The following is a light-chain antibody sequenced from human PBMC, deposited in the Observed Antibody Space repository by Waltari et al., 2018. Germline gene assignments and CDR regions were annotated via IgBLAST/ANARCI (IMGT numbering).Light chain of an antibody. CDR1: SSDVGGYNY. CDR2: DVS. CDR3: NSYAGSNNFPFV. J-gene: IGLJ1*01. Sequence: LTQPPSASGSPGQSVTISCTGTSSDVGGYNYVSWYQQHPGKAPKLMIYDVSKPPSGVPDRFSGSKSGNTASLTVSGLQAEDEADYYCNSYAGSNNFPFVFGTGTKVTVL. V-gene: IGLV2-8*01.